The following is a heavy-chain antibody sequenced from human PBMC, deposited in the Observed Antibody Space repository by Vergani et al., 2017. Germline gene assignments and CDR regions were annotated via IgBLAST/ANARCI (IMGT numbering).Heavy chain of an antibody. V-gene: IGHV3-23*01. CDR3: ARDKSGRGGGTIDY. J-gene: IGHJ4*02. Sequence: EVQLLESGGGLVQPGGSLRLSCAASGFTFSSYAMSWVRQAPGKGLEWVSAISGSGGSTYYADSVKGRFTISRDNSKNSLYLQMNSLRAEDTAVYYCARDKSGRGGGTIDYWGQGTLVTVSS. D-gene: IGHD1-14*01. CDR2: ISGSGGST. CDR1: GFTFSSYA.